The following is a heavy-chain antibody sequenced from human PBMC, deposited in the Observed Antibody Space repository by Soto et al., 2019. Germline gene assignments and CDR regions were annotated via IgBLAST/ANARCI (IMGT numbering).Heavy chain of an antibody. D-gene: IGHD6-19*01. Sequence: SETLSLTCAVYGGSFSGYYWRWIGQPPGKGMEWIGEINHSGSTNYNPSLKSRVTISVDKSKNQFSLMLSSVTAADTAVYYCARGLKGTEPRLVGYWGQGTLVTVSS. CDR2: INHSGST. CDR1: GGSFSGYY. CDR3: ARGLKGTEPRLVGY. V-gene: IGHV4-34*01. J-gene: IGHJ4*02.